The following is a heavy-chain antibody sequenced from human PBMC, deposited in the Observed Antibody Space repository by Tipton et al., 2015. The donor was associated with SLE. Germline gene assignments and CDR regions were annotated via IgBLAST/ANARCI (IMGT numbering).Heavy chain of an antibody. J-gene: IGHJ3*02. CDR2: ISSSGSTI. CDR1: GFTFSSYE. V-gene: IGHV3-48*03. Sequence: SLRLSCAASGFTFSSYEMNWVRQAPGKGLEWVSYISSSGSTIYYADSVKGRFSISRDNAKNSLYLQMNSLRAEDTAVYYCAGDHLAGRHDAFDIWGQGTMVTVSS. CDR3: AGDHLAGRHDAFDI. D-gene: IGHD6-6*01.